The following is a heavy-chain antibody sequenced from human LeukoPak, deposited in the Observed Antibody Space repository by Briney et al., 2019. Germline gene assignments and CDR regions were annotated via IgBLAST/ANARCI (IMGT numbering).Heavy chain of an antibody. CDR2: MYYSGST. J-gene: IGHJ4*02. CDR3: ARGGCSGGSCYGGMENPHYFDY. V-gene: IGHV4-59*01. CDR1: GGSISSYY. D-gene: IGHD2-15*01. Sequence: SETLSLTCTVSGGSISSYYWSWIRQPPGKGLEWIGYMYYSGSTNYNPSLKSRVTISVDTSKNQFSLKLSSVTAADTAVYYCARGGCSGGSCYGGMENPHYFDYWGQGTLVTVSS.